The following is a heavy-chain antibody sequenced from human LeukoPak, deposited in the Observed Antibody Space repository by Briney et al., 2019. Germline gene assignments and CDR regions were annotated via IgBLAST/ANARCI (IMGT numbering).Heavy chain of an antibody. V-gene: IGHV1-2*02. J-gene: IGHJ5*02. D-gene: IGHD6-19*01. CDR3: ASTVAGLNWFDP. CDR2: INPNSGGT. Sequence: ASVKVSCKASGYTFSSYGISWVRQAPGQGLEWMGWINPNSGGTNYAQKFQGRVTMTRDTSISTAYMELSRLRSDDTAVYYCASTVAGLNWFDPWGQGTLVTVSS. CDR1: GYTFSSYG.